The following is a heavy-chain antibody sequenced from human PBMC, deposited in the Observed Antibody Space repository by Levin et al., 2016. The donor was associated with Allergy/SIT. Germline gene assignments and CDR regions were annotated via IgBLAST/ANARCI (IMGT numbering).Heavy chain of an antibody. V-gene: IGHV4-39*01. D-gene: IGHD3-9*01. CDR3: ARGILTGYYSSNWFDP. CDR2: IYYSGST. Sequence: WIRQPPGKGLEWIGSIYYSGSTYYNPSLKSRVTISVDTSKNQFSLKLSSVTAADTAVYYCARGILTGYYSSNWFDPWGQGTLVTVSS. J-gene: IGHJ5*02.